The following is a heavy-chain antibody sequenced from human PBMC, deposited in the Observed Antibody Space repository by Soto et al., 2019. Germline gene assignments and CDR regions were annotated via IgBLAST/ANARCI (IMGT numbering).Heavy chain of an antibody. V-gene: IGHV3-53*01. CDR1: GFTVSNYY. CDR2: IFTGGGT. Sequence: EVPLVESGGGLIQPGGSLRLSCAASGFTVSNYYMSWVRQAPGKGLEWVSVIFTGGGTSYADSVKGRFTISRDNSKQTVLLQMNSLRAEDAAVYYCARDLGRDTNQHWGQGTLVTVSS. CDR3: ARDLGRDTNQH. D-gene: IGHD2-21*02. J-gene: IGHJ1*01.